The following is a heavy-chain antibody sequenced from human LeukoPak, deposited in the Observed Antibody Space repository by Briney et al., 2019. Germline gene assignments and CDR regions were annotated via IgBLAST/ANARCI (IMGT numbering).Heavy chain of an antibody. CDR2: IIPILGAA. Sequence: ASVKVSCKASGGTFSNNAIVWVRQAPGQGLEWMGGIIPILGAANYAQKVQGRVTITADESTSTVYMELSSLRSEDTAVYYCARDREFMGRGVNNWFDPWGQGTLVTVSS. V-gene: IGHV1-69*13. CDR1: GGTFSNNA. D-gene: IGHD3-10*01. CDR3: ARDREFMGRGVNNWFDP. J-gene: IGHJ5*02.